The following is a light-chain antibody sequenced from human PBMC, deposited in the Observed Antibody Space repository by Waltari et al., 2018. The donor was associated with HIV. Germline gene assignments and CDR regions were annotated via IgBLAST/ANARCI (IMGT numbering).Light chain of an antibody. CDR1: ELGDKY. J-gene: IGLJ2*01. CDR3: QAWGSTTSGV. CDR2: QDH. Sequence: SYEVTQPPSVAVSPGQTATITCSGSELGDKYTCWYQHKPGQSPLLVIYQDHKRPSCIPERFSGSSSGHTATLTISGSLPMDESDYYCQAWGSTTSGVFGRGTKLTVL. V-gene: IGLV3-1*01.